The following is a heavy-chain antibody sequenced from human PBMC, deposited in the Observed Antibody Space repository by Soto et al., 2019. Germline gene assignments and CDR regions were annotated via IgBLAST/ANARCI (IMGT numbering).Heavy chain of an antibody. CDR2: IYYSGGT. V-gene: IGHV4-31*03. CDR3: AKGVRGVPNWFDP. CDR1: GGSISNSANH. J-gene: IGHJ5*02. D-gene: IGHD3-10*01. Sequence: QVQLQESGPGLVRPSQTLSLSCTVSGGSISNSANHWSWIRQHPGEGLEWIGYIYYSGGTYSGPSLKGRVTMSIDASKNQFSLKLSSVTAADTAVYYCAKGVRGVPNWFDPWGQGTLVTVSS.